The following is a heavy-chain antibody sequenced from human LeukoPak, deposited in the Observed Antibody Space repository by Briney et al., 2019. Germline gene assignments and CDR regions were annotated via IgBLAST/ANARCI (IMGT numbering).Heavy chain of an antibody. CDR3: TTIAAAGHFDY. D-gene: IGHD6-13*01. J-gene: IGHJ4*02. CDR2: IKSKTDGGTT. V-gene: IGHV3-15*01. Sequence: GGSLRLSCAASGFTFSNAWMSWVRQAPGKGLEWVGRIKSKTDGGTTDYAAPVKGRFTISKGDSKNTLYLQMNSLKSEDTAVYYCTTIAAAGHFDYWGQGTLVTVSS. CDR1: GFTFSNAW.